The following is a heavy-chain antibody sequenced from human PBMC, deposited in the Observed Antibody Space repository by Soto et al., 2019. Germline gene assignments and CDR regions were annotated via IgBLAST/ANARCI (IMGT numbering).Heavy chain of an antibody. J-gene: IGHJ6*02. CDR3: ARDPGRTNYYYYGMDV. V-gene: IGHV4-38-2*02. CDR1: GYCISSGYY. CDR2: IYHSGST. Sequence: PSETLSLTCAVSGYCISSGYYWGWIRQPPGKGLEWIVSIYHSGSTYYNPSLKSRVTISVDTSKNQFSLKLSSVTAADTAVYYCARDPGRTNYYYYGMDVWGQGTTVTGSS.